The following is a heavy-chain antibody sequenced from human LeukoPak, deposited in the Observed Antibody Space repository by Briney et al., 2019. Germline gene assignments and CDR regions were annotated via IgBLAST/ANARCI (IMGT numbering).Heavy chain of an antibody. CDR1: GDTFYSHA. V-gene: IGHV1-69*06. CDR2: IIPMYGTA. J-gene: IGHJ6*04. CDR3: AIAQNNHGYVYFGMDV. Sequence: SVKVSCKASGDTFYSHALSWVRQAPGQGLEWMGAIIPMYGTANYAQKFQGRVAIIADKSKRTAYMELNSLTSEDTAVYYCAIAQNNHGYVYFGMDVWGKGTTVTVSS. D-gene: IGHD5-12*01.